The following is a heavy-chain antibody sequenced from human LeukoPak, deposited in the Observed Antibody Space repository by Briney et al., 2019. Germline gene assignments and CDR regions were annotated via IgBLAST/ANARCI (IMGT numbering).Heavy chain of an antibody. J-gene: IGHJ4*02. CDR3: ARNGGWSLYDEIDY. D-gene: IGHD3-16*01. Sequence: RASVKVSCKASGYTFTIYGISWVRQAPGQGLEWVGVISAYNGNTNYAQKLQGRVTMTTDTSTSTAYMELRSLRSDDTAVYYCARNGGWSLYDEIDYWGQGTLVTVSS. CDR1: GYTFTIYG. V-gene: IGHV1-18*01. CDR2: ISAYNGNT.